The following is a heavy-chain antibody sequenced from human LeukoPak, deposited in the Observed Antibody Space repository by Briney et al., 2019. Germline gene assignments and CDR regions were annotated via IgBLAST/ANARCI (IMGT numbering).Heavy chain of an antibody. Sequence: PGGSLRLSCAASGFTFSSYAMSWVRQAPGKGLEWVSAISGSGGSTYYADSVKGRFTISRDNSKNTLYLQMNSLRAEDTAVYYCAKDRVGAYYYGSGSYSFDCWGQGTLVTVSS. D-gene: IGHD3-10*01. J-gene: IGHJ4*02. V-gene: IGHV3-23*01. CDR1: GFTFSSYA. CDR3: AKDRVGAYYYGSGSYSFDC. CDR2: ISGSGGST.